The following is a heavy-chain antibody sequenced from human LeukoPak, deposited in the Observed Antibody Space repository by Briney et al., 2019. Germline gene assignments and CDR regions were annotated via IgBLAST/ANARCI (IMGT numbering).Heavy chain of an antibody. CDR1: GFPFTHHG. Sequence: GASVKVSCKASGFPFTHHGITWVRQAPGQGLGWMGWISGYNGDTSYAQKFQGRVTLTTDTSTSTTYMELRSLRSDDTAVYYCARDPTNTSGRYAYFDYWGQGTLVTVSS. CDR3: ARDPTNTSGRYAYFDY. J-gene: IGHJ4*02. V-gene: IGHV1-18*01. CDR2: ISGYNGDT. D-gene: IGHD6-19*01.